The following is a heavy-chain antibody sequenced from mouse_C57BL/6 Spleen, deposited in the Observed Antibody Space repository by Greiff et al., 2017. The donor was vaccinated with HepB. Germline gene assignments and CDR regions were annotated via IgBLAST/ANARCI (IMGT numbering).Heavy chain of an antibody. CDR1: GYTFTEYT. V-gene: IGHV1-62-2*01. Sequence: LVESGAELVKPGASVKLSCKASGYTFTEYTIHWVKQRSGQGLEWIGWFYPGSGSIKYNEKFKDKATLTADKSSSTVYMELSRLTSEDSAVYFCARHEEGATMVTTGTWFAYWGQGTLVTVSA. CDR3: ARHEEGATMVTTGTWFAY. D-gene: IGHD2-2*01. CDR2: FYPGSGSI. J-gene: IGHJ3*01.